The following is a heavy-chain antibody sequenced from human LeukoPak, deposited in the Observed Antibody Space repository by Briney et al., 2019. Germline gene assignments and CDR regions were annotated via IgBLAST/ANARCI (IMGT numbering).Heavy chain of an antibody. Sequence: GGSLRLSCAASGFTFSRYWMSWVRQAPGKGLECVANIKHDGSETFYVDSVKGRFTISRDNAKNSLYMQMNSLRAEDTAVYFCARGYCSAGSCRLSDYFDYWGQGTPVTVSS. D-gene: IGHD2-15*01. CDR2: IKHDGSET. CDR1: GFTFSRYW. V-gene: IGHV3-7*01. J-gene: IGHJ4*02. CDR3: ARGYCSAGSCRLSDYFDY.